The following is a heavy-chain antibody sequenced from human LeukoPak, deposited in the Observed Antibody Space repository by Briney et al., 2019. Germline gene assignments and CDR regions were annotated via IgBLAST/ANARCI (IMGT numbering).Heavy chain of an antibody. CDR3: ARAGQSKGKVYHYYMGV. V-gene: IGHV4-34*01. D-gene: IGHD1-14*01. Sequence: SETLSLTCAVYGGSFSGYYWSWIRQPPGKGLEWIGEINHSGSTNYNPSLKSRVTISVDTSKNQFSLKLSSVTAADTAVYYCARAGQSKGKVYHYYMGVRGKGTTVTVSS. CDR1: GGSFSGYY. CDR2: INHSGST. J-gene: IGHJ6*03.